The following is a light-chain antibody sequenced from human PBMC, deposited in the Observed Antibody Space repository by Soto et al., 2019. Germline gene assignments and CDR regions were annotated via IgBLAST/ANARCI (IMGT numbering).Light chain of an antibody. V-gene: IGLV1-40*01. CDR3: QAYDYSLTAFV. J-gene: IGLJ3*02. CDR1: NSNLGAGYD. Sequence: QSVLTQPPSVSGAPGQRVTISCTGNNSNLGAGYDVHWYQQLPGAAPKLVIFGNRNRPSGVPERFSGSKSGTSAALAITGLQAEDEDDYYCQAYDYSLTAFVFGGGTKLTVL. CDR2: GNR.